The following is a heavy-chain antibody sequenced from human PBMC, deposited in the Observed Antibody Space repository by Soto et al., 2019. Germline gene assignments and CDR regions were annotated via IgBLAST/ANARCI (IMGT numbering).Heavy chain of an antibody. Sequence: PSETLSLTCTVSGGSISSGDYYWSWIRRPPGKGLEWIGYIYYSGSTYYNPSLKSRVTISVDTSKNQFSLKLSSVTAADTAVYYCAREGEATPFDYWGQGTLVTVSS. CDR2: IYYSGST. D-gene: IGHD3-16*01. V-gene: IGHV4-30-4*01. CDR1: GGSISSGDYY. CDR3: AREGEATPFDY. J-gene: IGHJ4*02.